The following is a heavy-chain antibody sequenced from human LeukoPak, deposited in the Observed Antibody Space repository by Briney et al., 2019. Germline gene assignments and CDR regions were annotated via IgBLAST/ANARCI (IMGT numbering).Heavy chain of an antibody. CDR2: ISSSGSTI. V-gene: IGHV3-48*03. D-gene: IGHD4-23*01. CDR1: GFIFSSFE. J-gene: IGHJ3*02. Sequence: PGGSLRLSCAASGFIFSSFEMNWVRQAPGKGLEGVSYISSSGSTIYYADSVKGRFTIPRDNAKNSMYLQMNSLRAEDTAVYYCARAPTVVTKTAFDIWGQGTMVTVSS. CDR3: ARAPTVVTKTAFDI.